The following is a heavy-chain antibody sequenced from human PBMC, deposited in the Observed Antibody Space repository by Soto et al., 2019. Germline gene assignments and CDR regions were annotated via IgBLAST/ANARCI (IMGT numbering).Heavy chain of an antibody. J-gene: IGHJ4*02. CDR3: SKEYAAMVTFPFDY. Sequence: XESLILSCAASGFTFSSYAMSWVRQAPGKGLEWVSAISGSGGSTYYADSVKGRFTISRDNSKNTLYLQMNSLRAEDTAVYFCSKEYAAMVTFPFDYWGQGTLVTVSS. CDR2: ISGSGGST. CDR1: GFTFSSYA. D-gene: IGHD5-18*01. V-gene: IGHV3-23*01.